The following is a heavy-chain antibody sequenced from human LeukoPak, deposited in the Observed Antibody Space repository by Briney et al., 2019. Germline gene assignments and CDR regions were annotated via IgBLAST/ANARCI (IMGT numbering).Heavy chain of an antibody. Sequence: GGSLRLSCAASGFTFSTYGMHWVRQAPGKGLEWVAVIWYDGSDKYYADSVKGRFTISRDNSKNTLYLQMSSLRAEDTAVYYCARDSIRDGYNSDYFDHWGQGTLVTVSS. D-gene: IGHD5-24*01. J-gene: IGHJ4*02. V-gene: IGHV3-33*01. CDR2: IWYDGSDK. CDR1: GFTFSTYG. CDR3: ARDSIRDGYNSDYFDH.